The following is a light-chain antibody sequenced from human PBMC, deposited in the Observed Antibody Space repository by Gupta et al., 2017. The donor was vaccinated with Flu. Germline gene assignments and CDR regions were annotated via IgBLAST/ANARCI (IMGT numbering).Light chain of an antibody. Sequence: GPSSDIGGYNYVSWYQQHPGKAPKLMIYEVSKRPSGVPDRFSGSKSGNTASLTVSGLQAEDEADYYCSSYAGSLYVFGTGTKVTVL. J-gene: IGLJ1*01. CDR3: SSYAGSLYV. V-gene: IGLV2-8*01. CDR2: EVS. CDR1: SSDIGGYNY.